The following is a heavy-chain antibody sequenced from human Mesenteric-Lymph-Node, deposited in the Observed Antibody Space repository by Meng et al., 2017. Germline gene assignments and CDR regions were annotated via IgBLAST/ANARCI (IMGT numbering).Heavy chain of an antibody. V-gene: IGHV4-31*03. CDR1: GGSISSGGYP. D-gene: IGHD5-12*01. J-gene: IGHJ4*02. CDR2: IYSSGST. CDR3: AGDRRGVATVDY. Sequence: QVQLQESGPGLVVPSQTPSLTCTVSGGSISSGGYPWTWIRQRPGKGLEWIGYIYSSGSTYYNPSLKSRLTISIDTSKNQFSLRLTSVTAADTAVYYCAGDRRGVATVDYWGQGTLVTVSS.